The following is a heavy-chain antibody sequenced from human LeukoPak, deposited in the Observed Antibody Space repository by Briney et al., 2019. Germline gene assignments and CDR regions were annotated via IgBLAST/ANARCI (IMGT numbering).Heavy chain of an antibody. CDR3: ARDGAGFVASSGYYPLGAFDI. D-gene: IGHD3-22*01. CDR1: GFTVSSNY. CDR2: IYTSGST. V-gene: IGHV4-4*07. Sequence: GSLRLSCAASGFTVSSNYMSWVRQAPGKGLEWNGRIYTSGSTNYNPSLKSRVTMSVDTSKNQFSLKLSSVTAADPAVYYCARDGAGFVASSGYYPLGAFDIWGQGTMVTVSS. J-gene: IGHJ3*02.